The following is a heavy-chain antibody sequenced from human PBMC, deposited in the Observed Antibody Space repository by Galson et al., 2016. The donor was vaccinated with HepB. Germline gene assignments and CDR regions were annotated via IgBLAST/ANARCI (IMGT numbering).Heavy chain of an antibody. D-gene: IGHD1-26*01. J-gene: IGHJ3*02. CDR3: ARDRYSGSYYVGAFDI. CDR1: GYTFTGYY. Sequence: SVKVSCKASGYTFTGYYMHWVRQAPGQGLEWMAWLSANSGATNYAQKSQGWVTMTRDTSISTAYMELSRLKSDDTAIYYCARDRYSGSYYVGAFDIWGQGTMVTVS. CDR2: LSANSGAT. V-gene: IGHV1-2*04.